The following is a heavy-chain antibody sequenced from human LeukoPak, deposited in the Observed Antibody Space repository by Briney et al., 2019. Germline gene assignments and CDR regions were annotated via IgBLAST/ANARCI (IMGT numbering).Heavy chain of an antibody. V-gene: IGHV4-39*01. CDR1: GGSISSSSYY. D-gene: IGHD6-19*01. Sequence: SETLSLTCTVSGGSISSSSYYWGWIRQPPGKGLEWIGSIYYSGSTYYNPSLKSRVTISVDTSKNQFSLKLSSVTAADTAVYYCARLEQWLVPGAYFDYWGQGTLVTVSS. CDR3: ARLEQWLVPGAYFDY. J-gene: IGHJ4*02. CDR2: IYYSGST.